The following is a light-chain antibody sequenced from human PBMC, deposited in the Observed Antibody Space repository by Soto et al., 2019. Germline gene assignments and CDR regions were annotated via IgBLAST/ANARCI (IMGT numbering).Light chain of an antibody. Sequence: DIQMTQSPSSLSASVGDRVTITCQASQDINKNLIWYQQKPGKAPKLLIYDASDLETGVPSRFSGSGSGTGFTCTISSLQLEDFAIYYCQQYESLPLTFGQGTRVEIK. CDR2: DAS. CDR3: QQYESLPLT. CDR1: QDINKN. V-gene: IGKV1-33*01. J-gene: IGKJ5*01.